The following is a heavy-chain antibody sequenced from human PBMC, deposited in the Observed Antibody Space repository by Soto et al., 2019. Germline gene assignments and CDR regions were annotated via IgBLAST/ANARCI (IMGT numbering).Heavy chain of an antibody. CDR3: AREYCSNGVCYGGEIDY. J-gene: IGHJ4*01. V-gene: IGHV3-21*02. D-gene: IGHD2-8*01. Sequence: EVQLVESGGGLVKPGGSLRLSCAASGFTCSGYSMNWVRQAPGKGLEWVSSIVSSSTSTYYADSVKGRFTISRDNAKNSLYLQMNSLRVEDTAVYYCAREYCSNGVCYGGEIDYWGHGTLVTVSS. CDR1: GFTCSGYS. CDR2: IVSSSTST.